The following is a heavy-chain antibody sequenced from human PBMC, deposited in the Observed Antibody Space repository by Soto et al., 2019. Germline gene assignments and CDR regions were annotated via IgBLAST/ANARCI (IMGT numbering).Heavy chain of an antibody. CDR1: GFTFSSYW. D-gene: IGHD2-21*01. V-gene: IGHV3-7*01. CDR3: AREFARTDYSYYYYMDV. J-gene: IGHJ6*03. Sequence: GGSLRLSCAASGFTFSSYWMSWVRQAPGKGLEWVANIKQDGSEKYYVDSVKGRFTISRDNAKNSLYLQMNSLRAEDTAVYYCAREFARTDYSYYYYMDVWGKGTTVTVSS. CDR2: IKQDGSEK.